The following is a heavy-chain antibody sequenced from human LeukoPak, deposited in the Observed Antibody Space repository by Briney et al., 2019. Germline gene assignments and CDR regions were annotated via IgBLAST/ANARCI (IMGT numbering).Heavy chain of an antibody. CDR1: GYSISSGDY. Sequence: SETLSLTCAISGYSISSGDYWGWIRQPPGKGLEWIGSIYHSGSTHYNPSLKSRVTISVDTSKNQFSLKLSSVTAADTAVYYCARNTTEVVTAKWFDPWGQGTLVTVSS. CDR2: IYHSGST. CDR3: ARNTTEVVTAKWFDP. J-gene: IGHJ5*02. D-gene: IGHD2-21*02. V-gene: IGHV4-38-2*01.